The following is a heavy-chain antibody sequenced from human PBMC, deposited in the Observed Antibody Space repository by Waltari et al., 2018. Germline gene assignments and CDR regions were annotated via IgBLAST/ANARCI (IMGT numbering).Heavy chain of an antibody. Sequence: EVQLVESGGGLVKPGGSLRLSCAASGFTFSSYSMNWVRQAPGKGLEWVSSISSSSSYIYYADSVKGRFTISRDNAKNSLYLQMNSLRAEDTAVYYCARVQLGAATSRGWYFDLWGRGTLVTVSS. CDR3: ARVQLGAATSRGWYFDL. CDR2: ISSSSSYI. CDR1: GFTFSSYS. V-gene: IGHV3-21*03. D-gene: IGHD6-13*01. J-gene: IGHJ2*01.